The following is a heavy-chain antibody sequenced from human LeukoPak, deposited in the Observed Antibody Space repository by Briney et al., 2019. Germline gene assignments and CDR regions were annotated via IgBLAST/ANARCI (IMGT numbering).Heavy chain of an antibody. J-gene: IGHJ4*02. CDR2: LSGSGYST. V-gene: IGHV3-23*01. CDR1: GFTFSSYG. D-gene: IGHD3-22*01. CDR3: AKDGGRYYYDSSGYYSGDY. Sequence: GGSLRLSCAASGFTFSSYGMSWVRQAPGKGLEGVSGLSGSGYSTYYADSVKGRFTISRDNSKNTLYVQMNSLRAEDTAVYYCAKDGGRYYYDSSGYYSGDYWGQGTLVTVSS.